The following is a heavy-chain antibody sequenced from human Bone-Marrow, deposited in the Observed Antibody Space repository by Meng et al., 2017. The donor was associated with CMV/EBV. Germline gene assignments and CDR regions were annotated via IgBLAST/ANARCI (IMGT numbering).Heavy chain of an antibody. V-gene: IGHV1-2*02. J-gene: IGHJ4*02. D-gene: IGHD2-2*01. CDR1: GYTFTGHY. CDR2: IHPNTGGT. Sequence: ASVKVSCKASGYTFTGHYMHWVRQAPGQGLEWMGWIHPNTGGTNYAQNFQGRVTLTRDTSIRTVYMELSSLRSEDTAVYYCASEKGYCSSTSCYEYWGQGTLVTVSS. CDR3: ASEKGYCSSTSCYEY.